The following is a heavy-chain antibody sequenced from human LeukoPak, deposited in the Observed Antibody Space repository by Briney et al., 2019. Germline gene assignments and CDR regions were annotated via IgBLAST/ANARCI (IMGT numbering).Heavy chain of an antibody. V-gene: IGHV6-1*01. Sequence: QTLSLTCAISGDSVSSNSAAWIWIRQSPSRGLEWLGRTYYRSKWFNDYAVSVKSRITINPDTSKNQFSLQLSSVTPEDTAVYYCAREQQLDHFDYWGQGTLVTVSS. CDR3: AREQQLDHFDY. D-gene: IGHD6-13*01. CDR2: TYYRSKWFN. CDR1: GDSVSSNSAA. J-gene: IGHJ4*02.